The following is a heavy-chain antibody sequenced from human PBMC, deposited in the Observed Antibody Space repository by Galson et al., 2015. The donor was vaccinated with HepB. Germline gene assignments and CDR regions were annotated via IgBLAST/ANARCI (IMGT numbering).Heavy chain of an antibody. J-gene: IGHJ4*02. CDR1: GFTFNNAW. CDR2: IKSNSDGGAT. Sequence: SLRLSCAVSGFTFNNAWMTWVRQAPGKGMEWIGRIKSNSDGGATDYAAPVKGRFTISRDDSKDTLYLQMNNLRNEDTAVYYCSGNGEESKWELHFWGQGTLVTVSS. CDR3: SGNGEESKWELHF. V-gene: IGHV3-15*01. D-gene: IGHD1-26*01.